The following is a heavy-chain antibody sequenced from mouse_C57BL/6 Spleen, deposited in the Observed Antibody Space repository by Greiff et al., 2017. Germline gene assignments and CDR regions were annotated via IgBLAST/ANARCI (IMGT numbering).Heavy chain of an antibody. CDR3: ARGGGSSFPLYAMDY. J-gene: IGHJ4*01. D-gene: IGHD1-1*01. CDR1: GYAFSSYW. CDR2: IYPGDGDT. Sequence: VQLQQSGAELVKPGASVKISCKASGYAFSSYWMNWVKQRPGKGLEWIGQIYPGDGDTNYNGKFKGKATLTADKSSSTAYMQLSSLTSEDSAVYCWARGGGSSFPLYAMDYWGQGTSVTVSS. V-gene: IGHV1-80*01.